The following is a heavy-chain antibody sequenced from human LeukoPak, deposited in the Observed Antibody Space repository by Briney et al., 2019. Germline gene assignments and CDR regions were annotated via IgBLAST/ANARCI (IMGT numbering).Heavy chain of an antibody. CDR2: INHSGST. CDR1: GGSFSGYY. D-gene: IGHD3-3*01. J-gene: IGHJ4*02. Sequence: SETLSLTCAVYGGSFSGYYWSWIRQPPGKGLEWIGEINHSGSTNYNPSLKSRVTISVDTSKNQFSLKLSSVTAADTAVYYCARAEARITIFGVVIIGFDYWGQGTLVTVSS. CDR3: ARAEARITIFGVVIIGFDY. V-gene: IGHV4-34*01.